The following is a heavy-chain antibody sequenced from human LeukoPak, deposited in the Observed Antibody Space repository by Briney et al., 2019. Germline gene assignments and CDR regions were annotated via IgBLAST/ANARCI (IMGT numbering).Heavy chain of an antibody. V-gene: IGHV1-18*01. CDR1: GYTFTSYG. CDR2: ISATNGKT. CDR3: ARVETTPSAAAGGIYYYYGMDV. J-gene: IGHJ6*02. Sequence: GASVKVSCTPSGYTFTSYGISWVRQAPGQGLEWMGWISATNGKTNYAQKLQGRVTMTTDTSTSTAYMELRSLRSDDTAVYYCARVETTPSAAAGGIYYYYGMDVWGQGTTVTVSS. D-gene: IGHD6-13*01.